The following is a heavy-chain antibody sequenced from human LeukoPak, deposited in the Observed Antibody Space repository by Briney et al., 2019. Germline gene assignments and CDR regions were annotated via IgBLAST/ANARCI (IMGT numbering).Heavy chain of an antibody. J-gene: IGHJ4*02. V-gene: IGHV3-48*03. D-gene: IGHD3-9*01. CDR2: ISSSGSTI. CDR3: ARESYDILTGYYNTPFDY. Sequence: PGGSLRLSCAASGFTFSSYEMNWVRQAPGKGLEWVSYISSSGSTIYYADSVKGRLTISRDNAKNSLYLQMNSLRAEDTAVYYCARESYDILTGYYNTPFDYWGQGTLVTVSS. CDR1: GFTFSSYE.